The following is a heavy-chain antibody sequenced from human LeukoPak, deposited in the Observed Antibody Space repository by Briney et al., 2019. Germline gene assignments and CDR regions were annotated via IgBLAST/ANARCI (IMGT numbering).Heavy chain of an antibody. CDR2: INHSGST. J-gene: IGHJ3*02. CDR1: GGSFSGYY. D-gene: IGHD3-22*01. V-gene: IGHV4-34*01. CDR3: ASLLGYYDSSGYFHYAFDI. Sequence: SETLSLTCAIYGGSFSGYYWSWIRQPPGKGLEWIGEINHSGSTYYNPSLKSRVTISVDTSKNQFSLKLSSVTAADTAVYYCASLLGYYDSSGYFHYAFDIWGQGTMVTVSS.